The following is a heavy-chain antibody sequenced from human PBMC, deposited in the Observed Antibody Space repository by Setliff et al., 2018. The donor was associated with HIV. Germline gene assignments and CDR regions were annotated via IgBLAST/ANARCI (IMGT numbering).Heavy chain of an antibody. CDR3: SRVPTVPSRSGYFAY. D-gene: IGHD4-17*01. CDR2: IYHTGDT. Sequence: PSETLSLTCTVSNYSIISGYYGGGLRQSPGKGLGWIGTIYHTGDTYYNPSLKSRGTISVDPSKNHLSLNLYSVTAADTAVFYCSRVPTVPSRSGYFAYWGQGTLVTVSP. J-gene: IGHJ4*02. CDR1: NYSIISGYY. V-gene: IGHV4-38-2*02.